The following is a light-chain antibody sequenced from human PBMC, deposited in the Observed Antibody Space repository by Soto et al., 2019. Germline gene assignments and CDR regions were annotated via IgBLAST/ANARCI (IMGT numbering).Light chain of an antibody. CDR2: GVN. J-gene: IGLJ1*01. Sequence: QSALTQPASVSGSPGQSITLSCTGTSSDVGGYNAVSWYQQHPGKAPKLMIFGVNERPSGVSNRFSGSKSGNTASLTISGLHAEDEAAYYCASYATGGASVFGTATKLTVL. CDR3: ASYATGGASV. CDR1: SSDVGGYNA. V-gene: IGLV2-14*01.